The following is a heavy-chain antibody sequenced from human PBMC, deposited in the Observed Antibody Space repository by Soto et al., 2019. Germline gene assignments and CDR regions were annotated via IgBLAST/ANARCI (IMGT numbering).Heavy chain of an antibody. CDR3: ARGPSGDKVHY. Sequence: PSETLSLTCTVSGGSISTYYWSWIRQPPGKGLEWIGHIFDSGTTYTNPSLRSQVAISLDTSKNHFSLTLSSVTAADTAVYYCARGPSGDKVHYWGQGALVTGSA. CDR1: GGSISTYY. CDR2: IFDSGTT. J-gene: IGHJ4*02. D-gene: IGHD1-1*01. V-gene: IGHV4-4*09.